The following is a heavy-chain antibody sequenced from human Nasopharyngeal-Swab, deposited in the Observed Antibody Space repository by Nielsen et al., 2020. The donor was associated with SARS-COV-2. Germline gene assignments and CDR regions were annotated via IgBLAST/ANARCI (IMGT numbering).Heavy chain of an antibody. CDR1: GGSISSSSYY. Sequence: SETLSLTCTVSGGSISSSSYYWGWIRQPPGKGLEWIGCIYYSGSTYYNPSLKSRVTISVDTSKNQFSLKLSSVTAADTAVYYCASAVWYFDLWGRGTLVTVSS. J-gene: IGHJ2*01. CDR3: ASAVWYFDL. CDR2: IYYSGST. V-gene: IGHV4-39*01.